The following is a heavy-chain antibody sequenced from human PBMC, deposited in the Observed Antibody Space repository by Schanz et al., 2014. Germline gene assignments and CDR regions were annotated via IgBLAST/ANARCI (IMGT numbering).Heavy chain of an antibody. J-gene: IGHJ6*02. CDR1: GFTFNNYA. Sequence: VQLLQSGGALVQPGGSLRLSCAASGFTFNNYAMGWVRQAPGKGLEWVSDISDSGDSTHYADSVKGRFTISRDNAKNSLFLQMNSLSAEDTAVYYCATEGPRGTRHPINYYYAMDNWGQGTKVTV. CDR2: ISDSGDST. D-gene: IGHD6-6*01. V-gene: IGHV3-23*01. CDR3: ATEGPRGTRHPINYYYAMDN.